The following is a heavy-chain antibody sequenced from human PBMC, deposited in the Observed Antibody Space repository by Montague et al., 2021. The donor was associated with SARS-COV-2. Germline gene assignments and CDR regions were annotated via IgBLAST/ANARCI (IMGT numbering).Heavy chain of an antibody. V-gene: IGHV4-34*10. CDR2: INLTGGT. J-gene: IGHJ3*02. D-gene: IGHD2-21*02. CDR1: GESISGHF. Sequence: SETLSLTCAVSGESISGHFWSWIRQPPGKGLGWLGEINLTGGTNSAPSLESRLSISMDTSKNQFSLKLSSVTAADTAVYYCARQIPLRTHIVVVTALLGGAFDIWGQGTMVTVSS. CDR3: ARQIPLRTHIVVVTALLGGAFDI.